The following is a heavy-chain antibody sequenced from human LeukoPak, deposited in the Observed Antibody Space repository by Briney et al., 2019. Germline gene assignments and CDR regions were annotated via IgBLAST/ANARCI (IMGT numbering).Heavy chain of an antibody. CDR1: GFTFSRAW. CDR3: ARDADGYED. Sequence: GGSLRLSCAASGFTFSRAWMSWVRQTPGKGLEWVANIKEDGSEDYYADSVKGRFAISKDNAKNSLYLQMNSLRAEDTAMYYCARDADGYEDWGQGTLVIVSS. CDR2: IKEDGSED. D-gene: IGHD5-24*01. V-gene: IGHV3-7*01. J-gene: IGHJ4*02.